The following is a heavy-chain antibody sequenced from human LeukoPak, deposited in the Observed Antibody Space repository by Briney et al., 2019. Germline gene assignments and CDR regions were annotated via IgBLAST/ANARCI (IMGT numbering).Heavy chain of an antibody. CDR3: ARGGPVGSAGMDV. CDR2: IKQDGSEK. CDR1: GFTFSSYA. D-gene: IGHD6-25*01. Sequence: PGGSLRLSCAASGFTFSSYAMSWVRQAPGKGLEWVANIKQDGSEKYYVDSVKGRFTISRDNAKNSLYLQMNSLRAEDTAVYYCARGGPVGSAGMDVWGQGTTVTVSS. J-gene: IGHJ6*02. V-gene: IGHV3-7*04.